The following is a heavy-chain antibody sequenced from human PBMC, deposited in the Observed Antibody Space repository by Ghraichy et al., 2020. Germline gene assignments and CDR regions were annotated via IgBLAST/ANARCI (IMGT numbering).Heavy chain of an antibody. V-gene: IGHV4-34*01. D-gene: IGHD6-13*01. CDR1: GGSFSGYY. J-gene: IGHJ4*02. CDR2: INHSGST. CDR3: ARGGSLALYSSSWYFDY. Sequence: SETLSLTCAVYGGSFSGYYWSWIRQPPGKGLEWIGEINHSGSTNYNPSLKSRVTISVDTSKNQFSLKLSSVTAADTAVYYCARGGSLALYSSSWYFDYWGQGTLVTVSS.